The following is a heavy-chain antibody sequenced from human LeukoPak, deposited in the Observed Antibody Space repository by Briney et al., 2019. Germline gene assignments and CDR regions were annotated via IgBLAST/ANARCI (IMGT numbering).Heavy chain of an antibody. J-gene: IGHJ4*02. CDR2: INSDGSST. V-gene: IGHV3-74*01. CDR1: GFTFSSYW. Sequence: GGSLRLSCAASGFTFSSYWMHWVRQAPGKGLVWVSRINSDGSSTSYADSVKGRFTISRDNAKNSLYLQMNSLRAEDTALYYCAKDHLDSSGWYDYWGQGTLVTVSS. D-gene: IGHD6-19*01. CDR3: AKDHLDSSGWYDY.